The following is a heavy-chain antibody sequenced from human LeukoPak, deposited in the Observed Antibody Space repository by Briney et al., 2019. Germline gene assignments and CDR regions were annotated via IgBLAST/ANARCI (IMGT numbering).Heavy chain of an antibody. CDR2: ISSSGDTI. Sequence: PGGSLRRSCATSGCTFIDYYMSYIRQAPGKGLEWVSYISSSGDTIYYADSVKGRFTISRDNAKNSLYLQMNSLRAEDTAVNYIARLSRGYYYFDYWGQGTLVTVSS. CDR3: ARLSRGYYYFDY. D-gene: IGHD3-22*01. V-gene: IGHV3-11*01. CDR1: GCTFIDYY. J-gene: IGHJ4*02.